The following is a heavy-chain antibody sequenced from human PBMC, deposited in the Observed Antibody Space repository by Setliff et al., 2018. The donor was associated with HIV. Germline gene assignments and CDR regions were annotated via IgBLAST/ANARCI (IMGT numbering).Heavy chain of an antibody. CDR3: ARRAREYYFDY. V-gene: IGHV2-26*01. D-gene: IGHD3-10*01. CDR1: GFSLSSPRMG. Sequence: SGPTLVNPTETLTLTCTVSGFSLSSPRMGVSWIRQPPGKALEWLAHIFSNDEKSYTTSLKSRLTISKDTSKSQVVLTMTNMDPVDTATYYCARRAREYYFDYWGQGTLVTVS. J-gene: IGHJ4*02. CDR2: IFSNDEK.